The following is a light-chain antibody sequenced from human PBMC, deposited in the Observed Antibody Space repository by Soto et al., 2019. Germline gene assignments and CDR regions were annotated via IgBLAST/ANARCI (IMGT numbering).Light chain of an antibody. V-gene: IGLV2-11*01. CDR1: SSDVGAYNF. CDR2: DVS. CDR3: CSYAASYTWV. Sequence: QSALTQPRSVSGSPGQSVTVSCTGTSSDVGAYNFVSWYQHHPGKAPKLMIYDVSKRPSGVPDRFSGSKSGNTASLTISGLQAEDEADYYCCSYAASYTWVFGTGTQLTVL. J-gene: IGLJ1*01.